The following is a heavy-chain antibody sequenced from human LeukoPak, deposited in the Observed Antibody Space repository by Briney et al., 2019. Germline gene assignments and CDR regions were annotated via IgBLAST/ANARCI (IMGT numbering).Heavy chain of an antibody. CDR1: GFTFSSYG. D-gene: IGHD6-13*01. J-gene: IGHJ1*01. CDR2: ISYDGSNK. Sequence: PGGSLRVSCAASGFTFSSYGMHGVRQAPGKGLEWVAVISYDGSNKYYADSVKGRFTISRDNSKNTLYLQMNSLRAEDTAVYYCAKDTAAAGIGYFQHWGQGTLVTVSS. V-gene: IGHV3-30*18. CDR3: AKDTAAAGIGYFQH.